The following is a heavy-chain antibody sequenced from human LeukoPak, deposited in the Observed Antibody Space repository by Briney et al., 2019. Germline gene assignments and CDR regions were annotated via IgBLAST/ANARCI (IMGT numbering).Heavy chain of an antibody. CDR1: SGFISSYY. V-gene: IGHV4-59*12. Sequence: PSETLPLTCSVSSGFISSYYWTWIRQSPGKGLEWIGYIYYTGSTSYNPSLQSRVTMSVDTSKNQFSLKLSSVTAADTAVYYCARETRGDWLLFDYYYMDVWGKGTTVTVSS. CDR2: IYYTGST. CDR3: ARETRGDWLLFDYYYMDV. D-gene: IGHD3-9*01. J-gene: IGHJ6*03.